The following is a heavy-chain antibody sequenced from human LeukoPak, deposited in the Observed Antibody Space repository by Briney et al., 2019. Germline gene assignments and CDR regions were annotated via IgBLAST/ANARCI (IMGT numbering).Heavy chain of an antibody. D-gene: IGHD3-10*01. CDR1: GGSISSYY. J-gene: IGHJ4*02. Sequence: PSETLSLTCTVSGGSISSYYWSWIRQPPGKGLEWIGYIYYSGSTNYNPSLKSRVTISVDTSKNQFSLNLSSVTAADTAVYYCARAPFMYGSGSEFDYWGQGTLVTVSS. CDR3: ARAPFMYGSGSEFDY. CDR2: IYYSGST. V-gene: IGHV4-59*01.